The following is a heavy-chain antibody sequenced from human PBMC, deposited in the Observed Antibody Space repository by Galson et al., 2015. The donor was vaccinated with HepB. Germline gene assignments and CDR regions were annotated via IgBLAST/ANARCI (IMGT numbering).Heavy chain of an antibody. CDR1: GFTFSSYG. Sequence: SLRLSCAASGFTFSSYGMHWVRQAPGKGLEWVAVISYDGSNKYYADSVKGRFTISRDNSKNTLYLQMNSLRAEDTAVYYCAKTLGSTDFAYWGQGTLVTVSS. J-gene: IGHJ4*02. CDR3: AKTLGSTDFAY. CDR2: ISYDGSNK. V-gene: IGHV3-30*18. D-gene: IGHD2-15*01.